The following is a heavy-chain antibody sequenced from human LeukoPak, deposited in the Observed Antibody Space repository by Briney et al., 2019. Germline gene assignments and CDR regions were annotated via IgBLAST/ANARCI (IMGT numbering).Heavy chain of an antibody. Sequence: GASVKVSCKASGYTFTSYAISWVRQAPGQGLEWMGGIIPIFGTANYAQKFQGRVTITTDESTSTAYMELSSLRSEDTAVYYCARDEGYSYGSPGDAFDIWGQGTMVTVSS. CDR3: ARDEGYSYGSPGDAFDI. CDR2: IIPIFGTA. CDR1: GYTFTSYA. J-gene: IGHJ3*02. D-gene: IGHD5-18*01. V-gene: IGHV1-69*05.